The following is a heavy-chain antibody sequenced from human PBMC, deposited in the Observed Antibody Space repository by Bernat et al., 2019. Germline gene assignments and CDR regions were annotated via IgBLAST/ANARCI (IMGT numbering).Heavy chain of an antibody. CDR2: ISGSGGSK. CDR3: AKVPTADYYYYDMDV. J-gene: IGHJ6*03. Sequence: EVQLLESGGGLVQPGGSLRLSCAASGFTFSSYSMSWVRQAPGKGLEWVSAISGSGGSKYYADAVKGRFTISRDNSKNTLYLQMSSLRAEDAAVYYCAKVPTADYYYYDMDVWGKGTTVTVSS. V-gene: IGHV3-23*01. D-gene: IGHD2-21*02. CDR1: GFTFSSYS.